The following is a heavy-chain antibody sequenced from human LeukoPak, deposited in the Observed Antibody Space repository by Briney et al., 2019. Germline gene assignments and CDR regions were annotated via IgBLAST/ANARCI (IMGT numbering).Heavy chain of an antibody. CDR2: VYHSGST. CDR1: GYSISSGYY. D-gene: IGHD3-22*01. J-gene: IGHJ4*02. Sequence: PSETLSLTCTVSGYSISSGYYWGWIRPPPGKGLEWIGSVYHSGSTYYNPSLKSRVTISVDTSKNQFSLKLSSVTAADTAVYYCARDLLYYSDSSVSPPYYFDYWGQGTLVTVSS. CDR3: ARDLLYYSDSSVSPPYYFDY. V-gene: IGHV4-38-2*02.